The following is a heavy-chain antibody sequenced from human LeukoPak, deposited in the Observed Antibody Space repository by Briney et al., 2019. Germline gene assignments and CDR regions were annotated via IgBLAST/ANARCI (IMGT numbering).Heavy chain of an antibody. CDR1: GFTFSSHW. J-gene: IGHJ3*01. D-gene: IGHD1-26*01. V-gene: IGHV3-74*01. CDR2: IKPDGST. Sequence: GGSLRLSCAASGFTFSSHWMHWVRQAPGKGLVWVSRIKPDGSTYYADSVKGRFTVSRDNAKNTLYLQMNSLTAEDTAVYYCVREASGVSSSAFDVWGQGTMVTVSS. CDR3: VREASGVSSSAFDV.